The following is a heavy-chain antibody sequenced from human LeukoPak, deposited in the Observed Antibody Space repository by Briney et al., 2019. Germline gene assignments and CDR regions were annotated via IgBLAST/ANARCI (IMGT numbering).Heavy chain of an antibody. V-gene: IGHV4-39*01. J-gene: IGHJ5*02. Sequence: SETLSLTCTVSGGSISSSSYYWGWIRQPPGKGLEWIGSIYYSGSTYYNPSLKSRVTISVDTSKNQFSLKLSSVTAADTAVYYCALGSSSSTGFDPWGQGTLVTVSS. CDR3: ALGSSSSTGFDP. CDR1: GGSISSSSYY. D-gene: IGHD2-2*01. CDR2: IYYSGST.